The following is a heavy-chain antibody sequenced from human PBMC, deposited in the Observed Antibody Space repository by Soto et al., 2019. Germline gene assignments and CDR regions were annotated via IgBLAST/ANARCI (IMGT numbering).Heavy chain of an antibody. CDR1: GGSISSYY. Sequence: SETLSLTCTVSGGSISSYYWSWIRQPPGKGLEWIGYIYYSGSTNYNPSLKSRVTISVDTSKNQFSLKLSSVTAADTAVYYCARSRGLWFGELSCYFALWGRGTLVPGSS. D-gene: IGHD3-10*01. CDR2: IYYSGST. V-gene: IGHV4-59*01. J-gene: IGHJ2*01. CDR3: ARSRGLWFGELSCYFAL.